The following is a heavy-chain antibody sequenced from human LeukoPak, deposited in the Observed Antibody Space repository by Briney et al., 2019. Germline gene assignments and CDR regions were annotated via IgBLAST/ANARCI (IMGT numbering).Heavy chain of an antibody. D-gene: IGHD6-19*01. V-gene: IGHV3-21*01. CDR2: ISSSSSYI. CDR1: GFTFSSYS. J-gene: IGHJ4*02. Sequence: GGSLRLSCAASGFTFSSYSMNWVRQAPGKGLEGVSSISSSSSYIYYADSVKGRFTISRDNAKNSLYLQMNSLRAEDTAVYYCASSYSSGWYDYWGQGTLVTVSS. CDR3: ASSYSSGWYDY.